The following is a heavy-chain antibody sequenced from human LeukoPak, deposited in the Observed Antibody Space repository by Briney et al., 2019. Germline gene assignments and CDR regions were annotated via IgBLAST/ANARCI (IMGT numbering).Heavy chain of an antibody. Sequence: SVKVSRKASGGTFSSYAISWVRQAPGQGLEWMGRIIPIFGTANYAQKFQGRVTITTDESTSTAYMELSSLRSEDTAVYYCARELGIAAAGIFDYWGQGTLATVSS. CDR2: IIPIFGTA. V-gene: IGHV1-69*05. J-gene: IGHJ4*02. CDR1: GGTFSSYA. CDR3: ARELGIAAAGIFDY. D-gene: IGHD6-13*01.